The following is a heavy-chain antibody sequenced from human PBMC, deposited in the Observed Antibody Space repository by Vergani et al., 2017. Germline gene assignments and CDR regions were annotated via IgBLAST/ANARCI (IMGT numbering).Heavy chain of an antibody. D-gene: IGHD6-13*01. V-gene: IGHV4-4*07. J-gene: IGHJ6*02. CDR2: VSVSGST. CDR1: GGSITNYY. Sequence: QVPLQESGPGLVNPSETLALTCSVSGGSITNYYWSWIRQAAGKGLEWIGRVSVSGSTDSNASLRSRVTMSIDTSTNQFSLKLTSVTAADTAVYYCARDPLYXTTWPFLLLDMDVWGQGTTVTVSS. CDR3: ARDPLYXTTWPFLLLDMDV.